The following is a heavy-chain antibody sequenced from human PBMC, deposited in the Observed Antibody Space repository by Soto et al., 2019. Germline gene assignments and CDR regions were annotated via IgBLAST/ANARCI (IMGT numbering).Heavy chain of an antibody. J-gene: IGHJ3*01. CDR1: GFPFKNFD. CDR3: ARDRLGDLSWSVDM. CDR2: MNPLSGNT. D-gene: IGHD2-15*01. V-gene: IGHV1-8*02. Sequence: QVQLVQSGAEVKKPGASVKVSCKASGFPFKNFDVNWVRQAPGQGLEWIGWMNPLSGNTGYAQKFQDRVTMARTTSTNTAYLEVGKLSTYDSAVYYCARDRLGDLSWSVDMWGQGTVVTVS.